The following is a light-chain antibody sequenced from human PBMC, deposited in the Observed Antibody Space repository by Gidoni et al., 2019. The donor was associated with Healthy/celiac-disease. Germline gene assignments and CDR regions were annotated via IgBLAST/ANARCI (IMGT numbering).Light chain of an antibody. Sequence: DIQMTQSPSSLSASVGDRVTITCRARQAIRNDVAWYQHKPGSAPKRLMYGASTLQRGVPSRFRGTGSETEFTLTISRLQPEDFAVYYCLHHNSFPRPFGQGTKVEIK. V-gene: IGKV1-17*01. CDR1: QAIRND. CDR2: GAS. CDR3: LHHNSFPRP. J-gene: IGKJ1*01.